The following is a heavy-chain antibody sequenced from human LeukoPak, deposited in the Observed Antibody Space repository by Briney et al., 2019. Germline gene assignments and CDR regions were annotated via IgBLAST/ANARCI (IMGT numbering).Heavy chain of an antibody. CDR1: GFTFSSYA. J-gene: IGHJ4*02. CDR2: IKQDGSEK. D-gene: IGHD3-22*01. V-gene: IGHV3-7*01. Sequence: GGSLRLSCAASGFTFSSYAMSWVRQAPGKGLEWVANIKQDGSEKYYVDSVKGRFTISRDNAKNSLYLQMNSLRAEDTAVYYCARDRDHYYDSSGAGYWGQGTLVTVSS. CDR3: ARDRDHYYDSSGAGY.